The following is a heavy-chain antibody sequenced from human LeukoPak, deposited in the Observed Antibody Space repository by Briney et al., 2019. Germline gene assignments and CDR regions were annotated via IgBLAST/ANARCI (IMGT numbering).Heavy chain of an antibody. J-gene: IGHJ4*02. D-gene: IGHD2/OR15-2a*01. CDR2: IIPIFGTA. CDR1: GGTFSSYA. CDR3: AREGSQGNYYFDY. V-gene: IGHV1-69*13. Sequence: SVKVSCKASGGTFSSYAISWVRQAPGQGLEWMGGIIPIFGTANYAQKFQGRVKITADESTSTAYMELSSLRSEDTAVYYCAREGSQGNYYFDYWGQGTLVTVSS.